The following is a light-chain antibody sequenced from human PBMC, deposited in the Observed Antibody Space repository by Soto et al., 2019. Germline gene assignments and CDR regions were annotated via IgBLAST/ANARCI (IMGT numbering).Light chain of an antibody. CDR1: SSHIGAYNY. Sequence: QSALTQPPSASGSPGQSVAISCTGTSSHIGAYNYVSWYQQHPGKAPKLLIYDVATRPSGVPDRFSGSTSGNTASLTVAGLRPEGEADYYCRLYGGGSDVVFGGGTKRTVL. CDR3: RLYGGGSDVV. V-gene: IGLV2-8*01. CDR2: DVA. J-gene: IGLJ2*01.